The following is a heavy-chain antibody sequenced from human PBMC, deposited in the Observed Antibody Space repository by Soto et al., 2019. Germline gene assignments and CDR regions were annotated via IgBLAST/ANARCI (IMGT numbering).Heavy chain of an antibody. CDR3: VREDWHRFDS. V-gene: IGHV3-7*01. CDR1: GFMFSAYW. J-gene: IGHJ4*02. Sequence: EVQLVESGGRLVQPGGSLRLSCAASGFMFSAYWMSWVRQDPGKGLEWVATISGGASDKFYVDSVKGRFTISRDDSKNTLYLQTNSLRDEDTAVYYCVREDWHRFDSWGQGPLVTVSS. CDR2: ISGGASDK. D-gene: IGHD2-21*01.